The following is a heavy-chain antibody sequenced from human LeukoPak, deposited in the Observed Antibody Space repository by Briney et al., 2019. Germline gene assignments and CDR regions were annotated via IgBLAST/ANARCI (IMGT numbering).Heavy chain of an antibody. CDR1: GFTFSYHY. CDR3: TKLARAPRDFDY. CDR2: SRDKGNSYTT. V-gene: IGHV3-72*01. J-gene: IGHJ4*01. Sequence: GGSFRLSCAASGFTFSYHYIDWFRQAPGKGLEWFGRSRDKGNSYTTASAASVRGRFTISRDDSKNSLYLQMNSLKIEDAAVYYCTKLARAPRDFDYWGQGTLVTASS. D-gene: IGHD3-10*01.